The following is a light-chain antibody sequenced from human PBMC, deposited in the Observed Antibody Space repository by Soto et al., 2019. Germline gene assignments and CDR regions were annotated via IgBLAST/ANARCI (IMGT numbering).Light chain of an antibody. V-gene: IGKV1-39*01. CDR1: QGISNY. J-gene: IGKJ5*01. CDR2: AAS. Sequence: DIQMTQSPSSLSATVGDRVTITCRASQGISNYLAWYQQKPGKVPKLLIYAASTLQSGVPSRFSASGSGTDFTLTISSLQPEDFATYYCQQSYSTPTITFGQGTRLEIK. CDR3: QQSYSTPTIT.